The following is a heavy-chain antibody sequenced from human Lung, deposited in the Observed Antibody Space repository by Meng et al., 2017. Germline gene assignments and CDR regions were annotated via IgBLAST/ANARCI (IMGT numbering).Heavy chain of an antibody. CDR2: INHSGST. D-gene: IGHD4-11*01. Sequence: AERLKPRDTRSLTCVVHGGHLSDDYWSWVRQPPGEGLEWVGEINHSGSTNYNPSRESRATISVDTSQNNLSLKLSSVTAADSAVYYCARGPTTMAHDFDYWGQGTLVTVSS. CDR1: GGHLSDDY. V-gene: IGHV4-34*01. CDR3: ARGPTTMAHDFDY. J-gene: IGHJ4*02.